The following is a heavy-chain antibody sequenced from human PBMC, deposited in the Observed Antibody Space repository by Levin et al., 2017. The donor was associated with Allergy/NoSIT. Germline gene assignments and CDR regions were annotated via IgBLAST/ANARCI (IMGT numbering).Heavy chain of an antibody. V-gene: IGHV5-51*01. Sequence: GESLKISCQTSGYSFSTYWVSWVRQMPGKGLEWLGIIYPGDSDTRYSTSFQGQVIISADKSISTAYLQWRSLKASDTAVYYCARQDGGNAYYGMDVWGQGTTVTVSS. CDR1: GYSFSTYW. CDR3: ARQDGGNAYYGMDV. CDR2: IYPGDSDT. D-gene: IGHD3-16*01. J-gene: IGHJ6*02.